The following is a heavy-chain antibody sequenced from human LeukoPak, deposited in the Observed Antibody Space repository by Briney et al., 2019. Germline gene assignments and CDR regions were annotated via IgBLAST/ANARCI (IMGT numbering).Heavy chain of an antibody. CDR3: AKGPYVYQGINGEPGEPNYYDSSGYHYSYYGMDV. Sequence: GGSLRLPCAASGFTFSSYGMHWVRQAPGKGLEWVAVIWYDGSNKYYADSVKGRFTISRDNSKNTLYLQINSLRDEDTAVYYCAKGPYVYQGINGEPGEPNYYDSSGYHYSYYGMDVWGQGTTVTVSS. J-gene: IGHJ6*02. CDR2: IWYDGSNK. CDR1: GFTFSSYG. D-gene: IGHD3-22*01. V-gene: IGHV3-33*06.